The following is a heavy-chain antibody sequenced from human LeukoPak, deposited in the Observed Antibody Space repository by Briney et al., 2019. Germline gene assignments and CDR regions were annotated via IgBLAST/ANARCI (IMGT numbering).Heavy chain of an antibody. CDR1: GYSISSGYY. CDR3: ARRAYDSSGYYWDY. CDR2: IYHSGST. D-gene: IGHD3-22*01. J-gene: IGHJ4*02. V-gene: IGHV4-38-2*02. Sequence: SETLSLTCTVSGYSISSGYYWGWIRQPPGKGREWIGSIYHSGSTYYNPSLKSRVTISVDTSKNQFSLKLSSVTAADTAVYYCARRAYDSSGYYWDYWGQGTLVTVSS.